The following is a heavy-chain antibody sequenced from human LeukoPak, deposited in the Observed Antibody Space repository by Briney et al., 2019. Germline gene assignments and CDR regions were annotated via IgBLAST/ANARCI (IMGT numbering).Heavy chain of an antibody. J-gene: IGHJ4*02. V-gene: IGHV1-2*02. CDR1: GYTFTGYY. CDR3: ARDPRGSVDSSSYFDY. D-gene: IGHD1-26*01. CDR2: ISPYSGGT. Sequence: GASVKVSCKASGYTFTGYYMHWVRQAPGQGLEWMGWISPYSGGTTYAQKFQGRVTMTRDTSISTAYMELSSLRSDDTAVYYCARDPRGSVDSSSYFDYWGQGTLVTVSS.